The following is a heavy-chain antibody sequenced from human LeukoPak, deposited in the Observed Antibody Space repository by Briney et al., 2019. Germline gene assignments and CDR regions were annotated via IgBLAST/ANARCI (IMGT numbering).Heavy chain of an antibody. V-gene: IGHV3-23*01. Sequence: PGGSLRLSCAASGFIFSHHGMNWVRQAPGKGLEWVSGIRTDGVTTYYADSVKGRFIISRDNSKNTLYLQMSSLRADDTAVYYCARDTYYGPGSANYYYYYMDVWGKGTTVTISS. CDR3: ARDTYYGPGSANYYYYYMDV. CDR2: IRTDGVTT. J-gene: IGHJ6*03. D-gene: IGHD3-10*01. CDR1: GFIFSHHG.